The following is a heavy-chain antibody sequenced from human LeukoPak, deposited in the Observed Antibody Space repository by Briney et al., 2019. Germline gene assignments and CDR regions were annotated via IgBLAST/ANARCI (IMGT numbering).Heavy chain of an antibody. V-gene: IGHV3-7*01. J-gene: IGHJ3*02. CDR1: GFTFSSYW. D-gene: IGHD2-15*01. CDR2: IKQDGSEK. Sequence: GGSLRLSCAASGFTFSSYWMSWVRQAPGKGLEWVANIKQDGSEKHYVDSVKGRFTISRDNAKNSLYLQMSSLRAEDTAVYYCARDQADIVVVVAAGDAFDIWGQGTMVTVSS. CDR3: ARDQADIVVVVAAGDAFDI.